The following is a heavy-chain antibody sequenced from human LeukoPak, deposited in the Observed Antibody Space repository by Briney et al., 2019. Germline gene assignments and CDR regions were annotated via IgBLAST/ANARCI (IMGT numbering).Heavy chain of an antibody. V-gene: IGHV4-34*01. D-gene: IGHD3-9*01. CDR1: GGSFSGYY. J-gene: IGHJ4*02. CDR3: ARGPTVEYDILTGYYRFDY. CDR2: INHSGST. Sequence: KPSETLSLTCAVYGGSFSGYYWSWIRQPPGKGLEWIGEINHSGSTRYNPSLTSRVTISLDTSKDQFSLKLNSVTAADTAVYYCARGPTVEYDILTGYYRFDYWGQGTLVTVSS.